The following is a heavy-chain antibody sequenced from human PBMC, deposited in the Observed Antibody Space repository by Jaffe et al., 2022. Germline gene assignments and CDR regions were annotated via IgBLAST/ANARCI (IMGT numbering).Heavy chain of an antibody. Sequence: EVQLVESGGGLAEPGGSLRLSCVASGFTFTNAWMCWVRQAPGKGPEWIGRIKSRRDGGTTEYGASVKGRFSISRDDSENTLYLQMNSLQTEDTAVYYCATDRTGAGAYYLDFQYWGQGTLVTVSS. J-gene: IGHJ1*01. CDR2: IKSRRDGGTT. V-gene: IGHV3-15*01. CDR1: GFTFTNAW. CDR3: ATDRTGAGAYYLDFQY. D-gene: IGHD3-10*01.